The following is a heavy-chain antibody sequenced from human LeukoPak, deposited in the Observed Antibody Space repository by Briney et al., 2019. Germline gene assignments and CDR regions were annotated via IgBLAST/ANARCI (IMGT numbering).Heavy chain of an antibody. D-gene: IGHD2-2*01. CDR2: ISGGDIST. CDR1: GFTLSQSA. Sequence: GGSLRLSCAASGFTLSQSAMSWVRQAPGKGLEWVSNISGGDISTYYADSVKGRFTISRDNSKNNLYLQMNSLRADDTAVYFCAKDGYYCSSASCYLDYWGQGTLVTVSS. V-gene: IGHV3-23*01. CDR3: AKDGYYCSSASCYLDY. J-gene: IGHJ4*02.